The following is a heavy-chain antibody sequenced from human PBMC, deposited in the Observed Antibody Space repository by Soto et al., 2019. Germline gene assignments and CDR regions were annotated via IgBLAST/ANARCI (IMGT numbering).Heavy chain of an antibody. CDR3: AVPAASVAGASGSYYYYGMDV. D-gene: IGHD6-19*01. J-gene: IGHJ6*02. Sequence: SETLSLTCTVSGGSISSSSYYWGWIRQPPGKGLEWIGYIYYSGSPYYNPSPKSRVTISVDTSKNQFSLKLSSVTAADTAVYYCAVPAASVAGASGSYYYYGMDVWGQGTTVTVSS. CDR2: IYYSGSP. CDR1: GGSISSSSYY. V-gene: IGHV4-39*01.